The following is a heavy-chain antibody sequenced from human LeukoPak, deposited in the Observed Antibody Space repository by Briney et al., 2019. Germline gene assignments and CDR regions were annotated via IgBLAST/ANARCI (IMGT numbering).Heavy chain of an antibody. CDR3: ARKKVSTASILTGSSYYYYMDV. Sequence: PGGSLRLSCAASGFNFSSFGMHWVRQAPGKGLEWVALIWFDGTRENYADSVRGRFSISRDNAKNSLYLQMNSLRAEDTAVYYCARKKVSTASILTGSSYYYYMDVWGKGTTVTVSS. CDR1: GFNFSSFG. J-gene: IGHJ6*03. CDR2: IWFDGTRE. D-gene: IGHD3-9*01. V-gene: IGHV3-33*01.